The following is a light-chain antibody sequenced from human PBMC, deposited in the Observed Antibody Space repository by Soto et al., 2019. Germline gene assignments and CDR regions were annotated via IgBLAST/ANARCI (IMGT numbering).Light chain of an antibody. CDR2: TND. CDR3: AAWDETLNGFV. CDR1: TSNIGETT. Sequence: QSVLAQPPSASGAPGQRVTISCSGSTSNIGETTVSWFQQLPGTAPKLLIYTNDKRPSGVPDRFSGSKSGTSASLAISGLQSEDEADYYCAAWDETLNGFVFGAGTKLTVL. V-gene: IGLV1-44*01. J-gene: IGLJ1*01.